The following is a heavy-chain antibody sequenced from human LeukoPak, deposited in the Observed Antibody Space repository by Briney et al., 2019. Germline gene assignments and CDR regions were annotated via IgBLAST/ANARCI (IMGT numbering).Heavy chain of an antibody. CDR2: IHYSGRT. D-gene: IGHD3-22*01. Sequence: PSETLSFTCTVSGGSISGNYWSWIRQPPGKGLEWIGYIHYSGRTNSSPSLKSRVTISVDTSKNQFSLKLTSVTAADTAVYYCARLVVTSGLDWFDPWGQGTLVTVSS. J-gene: IGHJ5*02. CDR3: ARLVVTSGLDWFDP. V-gene: IGHV4-59*08. CDR1: GGSISGNY.